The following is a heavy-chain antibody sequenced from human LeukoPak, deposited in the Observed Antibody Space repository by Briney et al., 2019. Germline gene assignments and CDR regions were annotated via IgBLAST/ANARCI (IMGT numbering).Heavy chain of an antibody. CDR1: GFTFGDYA. Sequence: GGSLRLSCTASGFTFGDYAMSWFRQAPGKGLEWVGFIRSKAYGGTTEYAASVKGRFTISRDDSKSSAYLQMNSLKTEDTAVYYCTRSKGGKGYQSPAYWGQGTLVTVSS. CDR2: IRSKAYGGTT. CDR3: TRSKGGKGYQSPAY. V-gene: IGHV3-49*03. D-gene: IGHD2-2*01. J-gene: IGHJ4*02.